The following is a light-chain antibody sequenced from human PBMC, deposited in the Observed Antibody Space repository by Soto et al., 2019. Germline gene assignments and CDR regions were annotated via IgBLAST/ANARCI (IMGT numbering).Light chain of an antibody. Sequence: EIVLAQSPATLSLSPGERATLSCRASQSISSYLAWYQQRPGQAPRLLIYDASNRATGIPARFSGSGSGADFTLTISSLEPEDLAVYYCQHRKNWPLTFGGGTKVDIK. V-gene: IGKV3-11*01. CDR3: QHRKNWPLT. CDR1: QSISSY. CDR2: DAS. J-gene: IGKJ4*01.